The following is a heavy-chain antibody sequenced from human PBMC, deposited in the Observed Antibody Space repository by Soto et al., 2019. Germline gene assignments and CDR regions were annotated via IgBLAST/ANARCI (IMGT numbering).Heavy chain of an antibody. CDR1: GGSFCGYY. Sequence: SETLSLTCAVYGGSFCGYYWSWIRQPPGKGLEWIGEINHSGSTNYNPSLKSRVTISVDTSKNQFSLKLNSVTAADTAVYYCARKVAATDYFDYWGQGTLVTVSS. CDR2: INHSGST. D-gene: IGHD2-15*01. V-gene: IGHV4-34*01. CDR3: ARKVAATDYFDY. J-gene: IGHJ4*02.